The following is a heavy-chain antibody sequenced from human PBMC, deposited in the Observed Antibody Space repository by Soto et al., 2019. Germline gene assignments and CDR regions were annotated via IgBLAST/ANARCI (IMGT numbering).Heavy chain of an antibody. CDR1: GFTFSSYA. J-gene: IGHJ4*02. CDR3: TKWDWPPGY. Sequence: GGSLRLSCAASGFTFSSYAMHWVRQASGKGLEWVGRIRSKANSYATAYAASVKGRFTISRDDSKNTAYLQMNSLKTEDTAVYYCTKWDWPPGYWGQGTLVTVSS. CDR2: IRSKANSYAT. D-gene: IGHD3-9*01. V-gene: IGHV3-73*01.